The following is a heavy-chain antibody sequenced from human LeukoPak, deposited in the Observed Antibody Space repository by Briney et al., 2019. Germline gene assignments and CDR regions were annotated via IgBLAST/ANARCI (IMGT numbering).Heavy chain of an antibody. D-gene: IGHD3-10*01. V-gene: IGHV4-59*01. CDR1: GSSISSYY. Sequence: SETLSLTCTVSGSSISSYYWSWIRQPPGKGLEWIGYIYYSGSTNYNPSLKSRVTISVDTSKNQFSLKLSSVTAADTAVYYCASDRFGELAFDYWGQGTLVTVSS. CDR2: IYYSGST. CDR3: ASDRFGELAFDY. J-gene: IGHJ4*02.